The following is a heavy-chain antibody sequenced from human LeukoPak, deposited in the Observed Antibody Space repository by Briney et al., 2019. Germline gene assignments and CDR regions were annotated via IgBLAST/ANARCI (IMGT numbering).Heavy chain of an antibody. CDR1: GGTFSSYA. CDR3: AREDCSGGSCYLDY. CDR2: IIPILGTA. D-gene: IGHD2-15*01. Sequence: SVKVSCKASGGTFSSYAISWVRQAPGQGLEWMGGIIPILGTANYAQKFQGRVTITADESTSTAYMELSSLRSEDTAVYYCAREDCSGGSCYLDYWGQGTLVTVSS. V-gene: IGHV1-69*13. J-gene: IGHJ4*02.